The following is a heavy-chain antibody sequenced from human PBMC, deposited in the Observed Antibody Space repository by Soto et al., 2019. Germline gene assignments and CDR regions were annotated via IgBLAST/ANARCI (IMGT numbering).Heavy chain of an antibody. J-gene: IGHJ6*03. CDR3: SGVLSGTPDYYYMDV. Sequence: GGSLRLSYAASGFTFNKYNMNWVRQAPGKGLEWVSSIGTSSSYIYYADSLKGRFTISRDNAENSLFLQMNSLRAEDTAVYYCSGVLSGTPDYYYMDVWGEGTTVTVSS. CDR2: IGTSSSYI. D-gene: IGHD1-26*01. V-gene: IGHV3-21*01. CDR1: GFTFNKYN.